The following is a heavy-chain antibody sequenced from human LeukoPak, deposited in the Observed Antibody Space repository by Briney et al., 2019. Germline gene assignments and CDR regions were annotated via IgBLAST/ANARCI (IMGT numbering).Heavy chain of an antibody. J-gene: IGHJ4*02. CDR2: ISVSGGST. D-gene: IGHD2-8*02. V-gene: IGHV3-23*01. CDR3: AKDLTGSALVNFDY. CDR1: GFTFSSYA. Sequence: GGSLRLSCAASGFTFSSYAMSWVRQAPGKGLEWVSAISVSGGSTYYADSVKRRFTISRDNSKNTLYLQMNSLRAEDTAVYYCAKDLTGSALVNFDYWGQGTLVTVSS.